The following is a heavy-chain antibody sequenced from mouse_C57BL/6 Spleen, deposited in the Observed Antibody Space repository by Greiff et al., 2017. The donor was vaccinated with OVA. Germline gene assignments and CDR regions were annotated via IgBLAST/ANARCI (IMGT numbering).Heavy chain of an antibody. V-gene: IGHV2-4*01. J-gene: IGHJ4*01. CDR1: GFSLPSYG. Sequence: VQGVESGPGLVQPSQSLSITCTVSGFSLPSYGVHWVRQPPGKGLEWLGVIWSGGSTDYNAAFISRLSISKDNSKSQVFFKMNSLQADDTAIYYCAKKKALGPYAMDYWGQGTSVTVSS. CDR3: AKKKALGPYAMDY. CDR2: IWSGGST. D-gene: IGHD4-1*01.